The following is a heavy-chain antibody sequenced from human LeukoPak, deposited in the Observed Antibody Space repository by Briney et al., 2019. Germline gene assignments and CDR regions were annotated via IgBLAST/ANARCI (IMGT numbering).Heavy chain of an antibody. CDR2: FHYSGSN. CDR1: SDSISSTYYY. Sequence: SETLSLTCTVSSDSISSTYYYWGWIRQSPDEGLEWIGTFHYSGSNYYNPSLKSRITLSVDTSKNQFSLSLISVTAADTAVYFCARQATFGYAYAYYFDLWGQGTLVTVSS. D-gene: IGHD3-16*01. J-gene: IGHJ4*02. CDR3: ARQATFGYAYAYYFDL. V-gene: IGHV4-39*01.